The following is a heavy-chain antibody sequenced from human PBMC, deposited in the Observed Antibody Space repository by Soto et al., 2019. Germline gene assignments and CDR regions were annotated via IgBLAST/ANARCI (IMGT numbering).Heavy chain of an antibody. V-gene: IGHV3-7*05. CDR3: ATDILDY. CDR1: GFNFSNYW. J-gene: IGHJ4*02. CDR2: INQHGTEK. Sequence: EVQLVESGGDLVPPGGSLRLSCVASGFNFSNYWMTWARQAPGKGLEWVANINQHGTEKFYVDSVEGRFSISRDNAYRSVYLQMNSLRAEDTAIYYCATDILDYWGQGTSVTVSS.